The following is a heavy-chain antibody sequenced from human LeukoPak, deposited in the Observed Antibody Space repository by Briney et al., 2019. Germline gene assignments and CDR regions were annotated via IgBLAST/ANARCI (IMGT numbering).Heavy chain of an antibody. D-gene: IGHD2-15*01. Sequence: PSETLSLTCTVSGGSISSSSYYWGWIRQPPGKGLEWIGSIFHSGRTYHNPSLKSRLTISEDTSKNRFSLKLSSVTAADTAVYYCAREACSGGSCYFFPYYYMDVWGKGTTVTVSS. CDR3: AREACSGGSCYFFPYYYMDV. V-gene: IGHV4-39*07. J-gene: IGHJ6*03. CDR2: IFHSGRT. CDR1: GGSISSSSYY.